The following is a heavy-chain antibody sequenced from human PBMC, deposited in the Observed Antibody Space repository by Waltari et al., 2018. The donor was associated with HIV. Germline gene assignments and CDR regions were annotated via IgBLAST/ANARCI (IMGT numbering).Heavy chain of an antibody. D-gene: IGHD3-22*01. CDR2: IYHSGST. CDR1: VGSITSSNW. CDR3: AGSRSSGSSVYYGRDV. V-gene: IGHV4-4*02. J-gene: IGHJ6*02. Sequence: QVQLQESGPGLVKPSGTLSLTCAVSVGSITSSNWLSLVRQPPGRGLEWIGEIYHSGSTNSNPHLKSRVTISLDQSKNQFSLKLSSVTAADTALYYCAGSRSSGSSVYYGRDVWGQGTTVTVSS.